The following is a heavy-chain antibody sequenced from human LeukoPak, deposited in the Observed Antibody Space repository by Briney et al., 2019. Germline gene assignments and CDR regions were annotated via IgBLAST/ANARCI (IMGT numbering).Heavy chain of an antibody. CDR3: ARAGGSYRNDAFDI. Sequence: ASVKVSCKVSGGTFSSYAISWVRQAPGQGLEWMGRIIPIFGTANYAQKFQGRVTITTDESTSTAYMELSSLRSEDTAVYYCARAGGSYRNDAFDIWGQGTMVTVSS. D-gene: IGHD1-26*01. CDR1: GGTFSSYA. V-gene: IGHV1-69*05. J-gene: IGHJ3*02. CDR2: IIPIFGTA.